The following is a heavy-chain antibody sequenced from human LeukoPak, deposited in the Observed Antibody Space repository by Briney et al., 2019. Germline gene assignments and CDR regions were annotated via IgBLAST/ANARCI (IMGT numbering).Heavy chain of an antibody. J-gene: IGHJ4*02. CDR1: GFTFSSHS. CDR2: ISSSSSYI. D-gene: IGHD3-16*01. V-gene: IGHV3-21*01. Sequence: PGGSLRLSCAASGFTFSSHSMNWVRQAPGKGLEWVSSISSSSSYIYYADSVKGRFTISRDNAKNSLYLQMNSLRAEDTAVYYCARDRHVWGSYTIDYWGQGTLVTVSS. CDR3: ARDRHVWGSYTIDY.